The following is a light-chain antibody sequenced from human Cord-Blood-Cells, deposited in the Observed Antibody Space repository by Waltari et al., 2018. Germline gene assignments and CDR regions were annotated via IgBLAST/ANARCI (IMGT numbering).Light chain of an antibody. CDR1: QSVSSN. Sequence: EIVMTQSPATLSVSPGDRATLSCRASQSVSSNLAWYQQKPGHAPRLLIYGASTKATTIPASFSLRGARPEFTLTISYLQSEDCAVDYGQRYNHSVPRTSGGGTKV. J-gene: IGKJ4*01. V-gene: IGKV3-15*01. CDR2: GAS. CDR3: QRYNHSVPRT.